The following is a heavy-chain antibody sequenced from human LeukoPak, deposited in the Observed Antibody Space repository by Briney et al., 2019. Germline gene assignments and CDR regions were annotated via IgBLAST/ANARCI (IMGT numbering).Heavy chain of an antibody. CDR1: GGTFSSYA. CDR2: IIPIFGTA. J-gene: IGHJ4*02. D-gene: IGHD2-15*01. CDR3: ARDCSGGSCFYFDH. Sequence: GSSVTVFCKASGGTFSSYAISWVRQAPGQGLEWMGGIIPIFGTADSAQKFQGRVTITTDESTSTAYMELSSLRSEDTAVYYCARDCSGGSCFYFDHWGQGTLVTVSS. V-gene: IGHV1-69*05.